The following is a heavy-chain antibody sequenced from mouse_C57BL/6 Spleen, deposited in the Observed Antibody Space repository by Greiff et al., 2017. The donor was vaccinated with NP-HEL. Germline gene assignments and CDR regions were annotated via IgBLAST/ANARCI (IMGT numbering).Heavy chain of an antibody. CDR1: GFTFSDYG. CDR3: ARANYYGSSHYWYFDV. J-gene: IGHJ1*03. D-gene: IGHD1-1*01. CDR2: ISSGSSTI. V-gene: IGHV5-17*01. Sequence: DVKLVESGGGLVKPGGSLKLSCAASGFTFSDYGMHWVRQAPEKGLEWVAYISSGSSTIYYADTVKGRFTISRDNAKNTLFLQMTSLRSEDTAMYYCARANYYGSSHYWYFDVWGTGTTVTVSS.